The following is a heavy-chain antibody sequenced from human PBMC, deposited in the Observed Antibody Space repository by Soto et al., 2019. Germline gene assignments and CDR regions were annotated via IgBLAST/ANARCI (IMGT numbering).Heavy chain of an antibody. CDR1: GFTFRNYA. CDR2: LSVSGGST. D-gene: IGHD3-22*01. CDR3: AKGMYYYDSSGYRLFDY. Sequence: GGSLRLSCAASGFTFRNYAMNWVRQAPGRGLAWVSVLSVSGGSTYYAASVKCWFTFSRDNSKNTVFLQMNSLRAEDTAVYFCAKGMYYYDSSGYRLFDYWGQGTLVTVSS. V-gene: IGHV3-23*01. J-gene: IGHJ4*02.